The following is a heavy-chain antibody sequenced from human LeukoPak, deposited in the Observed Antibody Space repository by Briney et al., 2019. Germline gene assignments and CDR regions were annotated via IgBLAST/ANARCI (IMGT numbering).Heavy chain of an antibody. J-gene: IGHJ5*02. CDR3: ARHHAARRRLVRFDP. D-gene: IGHD6-25*01. CDR1: GYGFNNYW. CDR2: IYPGDSDA. Sequence: GESLKISCKASGYGFNNYWIAWVRQVPGKGLEWMGFIYPGDSDANYSPSFEGQITISADKSIKTAYLEWSSLRASDTAMYYCARHHAARRRLVRFDPWGQGTQVIVS. V-gene: IGHV5-51*01.